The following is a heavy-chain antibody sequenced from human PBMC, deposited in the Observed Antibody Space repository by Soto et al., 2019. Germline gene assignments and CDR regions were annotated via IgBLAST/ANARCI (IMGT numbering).Heavy chain of an antibody. Sequence: PSETLSLTCTVSGGSISSYYWSWIRQPPGKGLEWIGYIYYSGSTNYNPSLKSRVTISVDTSKNQFSLKLSSVTAADTAVYYCARHRGGSGSWVTNWFDPWGQGTLVPVSS. CDR3: ARHRGGSGSWVTNWFDP. D-gene: IGHD3-10*01. CDR2: IYYSGST. CDR1: GGSISSYY. J-gene: IGHJ5*02. V-gene: IGHV4-59*08.